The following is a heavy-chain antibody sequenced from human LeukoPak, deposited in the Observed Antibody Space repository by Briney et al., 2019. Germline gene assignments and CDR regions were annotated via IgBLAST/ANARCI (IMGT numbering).Heavy chain of an antibody. CDR1: GYTLTELS. V-gene: IGHV1-24*01. CDR2: FDPEDGET. Sequence: ASVKVSCKVSGYTLTELSMHGGRRAPGKGLEWRGGFDPEDGETIYAQKFQGRVTMTEDTSTDTAYMELSSLRSEDTAVYYCATAPYYGSGSPHDYWGQGTLVTVSS. J-gene: IGHJ4*02. D-gene: IGHD3-10*01. CDR3: ATAPYYGSGSPHDY.